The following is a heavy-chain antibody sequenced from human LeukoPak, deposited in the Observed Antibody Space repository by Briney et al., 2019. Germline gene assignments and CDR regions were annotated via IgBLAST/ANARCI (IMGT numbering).Heavy chain of an antibody. V-gene: IGHV4-34*01. CDR3: HRWSGDY. J-gene: IGHJ4*02. CDR1: GGSLSGYY. CDR2: INHSGST. Sequence: SETLSLTCVVYGGSLSGYYWSWIRQPPGKGLEWIGEINHSGSTNYNPSLKSRVTISVDTSKNQFSLKLSSVTAADTAVYSCHRWSGDYWGQGTLVTVSS. D-gene: IGHD6-13*01.